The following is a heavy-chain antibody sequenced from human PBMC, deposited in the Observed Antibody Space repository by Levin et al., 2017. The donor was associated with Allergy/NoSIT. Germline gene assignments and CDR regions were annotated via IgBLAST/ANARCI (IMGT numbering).Heavy chain of an antibody. Sequence: PSETLSLTCTVSGGSISSSSYYWGWIRQPPGKGLEWIGSIYYSGSTYYNPSLKSRVTISVDTSKNQFSLKLSSVTAADTAVYYCASPHSSSWSVDYYFDYWGQGTLVTVSS. CDR3: ASPHSSSWSVDYYFDY. D-gene: IGHD6-13*01. J-gene: IGHJ4*02. V-gene: IGHV4-39*01. CDR2: IYYSGST. CDR1: GGSISSSSYY.